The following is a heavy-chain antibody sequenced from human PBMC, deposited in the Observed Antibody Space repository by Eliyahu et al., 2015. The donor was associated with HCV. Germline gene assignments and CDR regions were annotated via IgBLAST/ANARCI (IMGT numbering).Heavy chain of an antibody. CDR3: ARDWEYSSSSAYYYYYYGMDV. D-gene: IGHD6-6*01. CDR1: GYTFTSYG. Sequence: QVQLVQSGAEVKKPGASVKVSCKASGYTFTSYGISWGRQAPGQGLEWMGWISAYNGNTNYAQKLQGRVTMTTDTSTSTAYMELRSLRSDDTAVYYCARDWEYSSSSAYYYYYYGMDVWGQGTTVTVSS. V-gene: IGHV1-18*01. J-gene: IGHJ6*02. CDR2: ISAYNGNT.